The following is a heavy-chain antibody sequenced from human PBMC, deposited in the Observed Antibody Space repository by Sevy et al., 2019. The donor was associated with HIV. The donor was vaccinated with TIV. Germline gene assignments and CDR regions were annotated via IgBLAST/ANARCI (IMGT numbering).Heavy chain of an antibody. CDR2: IGILTDT. D-gene: IGHD6-13*01. J-gene: IGHJ3*02. V-gene: IGHV3-13*01. CDR1: GFTFSTYD. Sequence: GGSLRLSCVASGFTFSTYDMHWVRQVTGKGLEWVSGIGILTDTYYPDAVKGRFVISRENANNSLYLQMNSLRAGDTAVYYCARACAAAGGKSGAIEAFDIWGQGTLVTVSS. CDR3: ARACAAAGGKSGAIEAFDI.